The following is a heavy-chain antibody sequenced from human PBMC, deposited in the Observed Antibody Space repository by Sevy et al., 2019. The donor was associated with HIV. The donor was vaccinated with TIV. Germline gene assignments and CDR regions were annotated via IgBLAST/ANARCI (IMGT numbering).Heavy chain of an antibody. CDR2: VYPGDSDT. CDR3: ATTLTTYPHFFQF. V-gene: IGHV5-51*01. D-gene: IGHD4-17*01. CDR1: GYIFAHYW. J-gene: IGHJ4*02. Sequence: GESLKISCTASGYIFAHYWIGWVRHMPGKGLEWVGMVYPGDSDTRYSPSFEGHVAISADKSTNTAYLQTSVLKASDTAIHYCATTLTTYPHFFQFWGQGTPVTVSS.